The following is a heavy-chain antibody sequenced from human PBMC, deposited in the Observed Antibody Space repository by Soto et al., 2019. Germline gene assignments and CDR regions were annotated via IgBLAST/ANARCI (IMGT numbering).Heavy chain of an antibody. CDR3: ARHYNSGSYPLGC. CDR1: GGSVSGYY. CDR2: IHYSGST. J-gene: IGHJ4*02. V-gene: IGHV4-59*08. D-gene: IGHD3-10*01. Sequence: QVQLQESGPGLVKPSETLSLTCTVSGGSVSGYYWGWIRQPPGRGLEYIGHIHYSGSTNYNPSLKSRVNISVDASRNQFSLKLNSVTASDTAVYFCARHYNSGSYPLGCWGQGTLVTVSS.